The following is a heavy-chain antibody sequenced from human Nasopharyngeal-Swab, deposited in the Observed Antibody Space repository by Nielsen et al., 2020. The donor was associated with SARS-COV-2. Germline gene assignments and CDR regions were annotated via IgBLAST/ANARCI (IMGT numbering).Heavy chain of an antibody. CDR2: INHSGST. V-gene: IGHV4-34*01. CDR3: ARGSDYDFWSGYYYGMDV. J-gene: IGHJ6*02. Sequence: WIRQPPGKGLEWIGKINHSGSTNYNPSLKSRVTISVDTSKNQFSLKLSSVTAADTAVYYCARGSDYDFWSGYYYGMDVWGQGTTVTVSS. D-gene: IGHD3-3*01.